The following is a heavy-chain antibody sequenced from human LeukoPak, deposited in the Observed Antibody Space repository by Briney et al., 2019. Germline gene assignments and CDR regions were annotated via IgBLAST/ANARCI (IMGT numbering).Heavy chain of an antibody. CDR1: GFTFSIYG. J-gene: IGHJ4*02. Sequence: GGSLRLSCAASGFTFSIYGMHWVRQAPGKGLEWVAVIWNDGSNKYYAESVKGRFSISRDNSKNTLYLQMNSLRAEDTAVYYCARASGVYDYWGQGTLVTVSS. CDR3: ARASGVYDY. V-gene: IGHV3-33*01. D-gene: IGHD3-10*01. CDR2: IWNDGSNK.